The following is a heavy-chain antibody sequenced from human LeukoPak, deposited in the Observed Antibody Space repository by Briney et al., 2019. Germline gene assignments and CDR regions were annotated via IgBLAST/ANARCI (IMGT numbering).Heavy chain of an antibody. D-gene: IGHD3-9*01. CDR3: ARDLNQGLTGYFY. J-gene: IGHJ4*02. Sequence: GGSLRLSCAASGYTFSSYAMHWVRQAPGKGLEWVAVISYEGSNKFYADSVKGRFAISRDNSKNTLYLQMSSLRAGDTAVYYCARDLNQGLTGYFYWGQGTLVTVSS. CDR2: ISYEGSNK. CDR1: GYTFSSYA. V-gene: IGHV3-30*09.